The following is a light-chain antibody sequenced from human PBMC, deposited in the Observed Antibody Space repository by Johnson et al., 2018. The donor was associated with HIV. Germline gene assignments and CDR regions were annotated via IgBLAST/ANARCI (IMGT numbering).Light chain of an antibody. J-gene: IGLJ1*01. Sequence: QSVLTHPPSVSAAPGQKVTISCSASSSNIVNIYISWYQHLPVTAPKLLIYDNHKRPSGIPDRFSGSKSGTSATLAITGLQTWDEADYYCETWDSSLSVYVFGTGTKVTVL. CDR3: ETWDSSLSVYV. V-gene: IGLV1-51*01. CDR2: DNH. CDR1: SSNIVNIY.